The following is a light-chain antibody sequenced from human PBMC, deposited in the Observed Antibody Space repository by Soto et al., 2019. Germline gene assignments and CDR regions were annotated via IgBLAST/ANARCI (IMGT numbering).Light chain of an antibody. CDR1: QTMTRAY. J-gene: IGKJ1*01. V-gene: IGKV3-20*01. CDR3: HQFGYSPRT. Sequence: EIVLMQSPGTLSLSPGERATLSCRASQTMTRAYGAWYQQKPGQAPRLLIFATSRRATDIPDRFSGSGSGTDFTLAIRRLEPEDFAVYYCHQFGYSPRTFGQGTKVDIK. CDR2: ATS.